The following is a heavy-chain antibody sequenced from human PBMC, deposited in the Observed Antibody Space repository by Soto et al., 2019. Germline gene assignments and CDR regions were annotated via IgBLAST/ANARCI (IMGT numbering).Heavy chain of an antibody. V-gene: IGHV3-73*01. CDR2: IRSKANSYAT. CDR3: TSAFYYGLSHYMDV. D-gene: IGHD3-10*01. CDR1: GFTFSGSA. J-gene: IGHJ6*03. Sequence: GGSLRLSCAASGFTFSGSAMHWVRQASGKGLEWVGRIRSKANSYATAYAASVKGRFTISRDDSKNTAYLQMNSLKTEDTAVYYCTSAFYYGLSHYMDVWGKGTTVTVSS.